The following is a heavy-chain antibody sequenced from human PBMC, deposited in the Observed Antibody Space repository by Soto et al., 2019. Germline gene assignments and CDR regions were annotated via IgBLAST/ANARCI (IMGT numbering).Heavy chain of an antibody. D-gene: IGHD2-15*01. CDR3: ALSSSPDY. CDR2: IDPGDSDT. CDR1: GYSFTSYW. Sequence: EVQLVQSGAEVKKPGESLKISCKGSGYSFTSYWIAWMRQMPGKGLEWMGVIDPGDSDTRYSPAFQGQVTISADKSVSTAYLQWSSLKASDTAMYYCALSSSPDYWGQGTLVTVSS. V-gene: IGHV5-51*03. J-gene: IGHJ4*02.